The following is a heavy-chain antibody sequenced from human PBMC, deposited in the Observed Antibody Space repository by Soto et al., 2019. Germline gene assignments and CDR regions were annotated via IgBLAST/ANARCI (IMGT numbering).Heavy chain of an antibody. V-gene: IGHV1-69*13. CDR3: ARGGSGYTWFNEF. J-gene: IGHJ4*02. Sequence: PVKVSCKASGGLFSSYPISWVRQVPGQGLEWMGGIIPVFQTAYYTQRFQGRVTITADESTNTAYMELSSLRSEDTAIYYCARGGSGYTWFNEFWGQGTLVTVSS. CDR2: IIPVFQTA. CDR1: GGLFSSYP. D-gene: IGHD3-22*01.